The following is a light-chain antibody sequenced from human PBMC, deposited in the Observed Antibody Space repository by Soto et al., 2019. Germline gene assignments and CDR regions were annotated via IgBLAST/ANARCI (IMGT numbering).Light chain of an antibody. V-gene: IGLV2-14*01. CDR1: SSDVGGYNY. J-gene: IGLJ3*02. CDR2: DVS. CDR3: RSYTSSSTWL. Sequence: QSALTQPASVSGSPGQSITISCTGTSSDVGGYNYVSWYQQHTGKAPKLMIYDVSNRPSGVSNRFSGSKSGKTASLTISGRQAEDEADYYCRSYTSSSTWLFGGGTKLTVL.